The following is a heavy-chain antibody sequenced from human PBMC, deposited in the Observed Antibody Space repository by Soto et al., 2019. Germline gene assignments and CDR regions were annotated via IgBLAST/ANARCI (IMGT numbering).Heavy chain of an antibody. D-gene: IGHD5-18*01. J-gene: IGHJ4*02. CDR2: IRSKAYGGTT. CDR3: SRDTPSYGWTMIDY. Sequence: GGSLRLSCTASGFTFGYYAISWVRQAPGKVLGWVGFIRSKAYGGTTEYSAAVKGRFTISRDDSKSIAYLQMNSMKTEDTTVYYCSRDTPSYGWTMIDYWGQGTLVTVSS. CDR1: GFTFGYYA. V-gene: IGHV3-49*04.